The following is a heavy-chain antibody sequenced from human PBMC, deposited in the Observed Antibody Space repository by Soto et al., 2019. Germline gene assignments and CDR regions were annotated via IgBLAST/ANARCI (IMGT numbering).Heavy chain of an antibody. CDR2: IYYSGST. V-gene: IGHV4-31*03. Sequence: QVQLQESGPGLVKPSQTLSLTCTVSGGSISSGGYYWSWIRQHPGKGLEWIGYIYYSGSTYYNPSLQSRVTISVDTSKNQCCLKLSSVTAADTAVYYCARALVGATRVRFDPWGQGTLVTVSS. CDR1: GGSISSGGYY. D-gene: IGHD1-26*01. J-gene: IGHJ5*02. CDR3: ARALVGATRVRFDP.